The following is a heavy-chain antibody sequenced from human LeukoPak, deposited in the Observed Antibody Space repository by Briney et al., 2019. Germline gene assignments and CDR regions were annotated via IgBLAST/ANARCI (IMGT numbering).Heavy chain of an antibody. Sequence: QPGGSLRLSCAASGFTFSSYGMHWVRQAPGKGLEWVAVIWYDGSNKYYADSVKGRFTISRDNSKNTLYLQMNSLRAEDTAVYYCAREAAAAGWFDPWGQGTLVTVSS. V-gene: IGHV3-33*01. J-gene: IGHJ5*02. CDR3: AREAAAAGWFDP. CDR2: IWYDGSNK. CDR1: GFTFSSYG. D-gene: IGHD6-13*01.